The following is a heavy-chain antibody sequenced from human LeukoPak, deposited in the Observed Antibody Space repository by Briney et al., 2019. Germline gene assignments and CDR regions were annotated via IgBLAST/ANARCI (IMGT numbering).Heavy chain of an antibody. V-gene: IGHV3-23*01. CDR2: ISGSGGST. J-gene: IGHJ4*02. Sequence: GGSLRLSCAASGFTFSSYAMSWVRQAPGKGLEWVSAISGSGGSTYYADSVKGRFTISRDNAKNSLYLQMNSLRAEDTAVYYCARADYYDSSGYYYPYWGQGTLVTVSS. CDR1: GFTFSSYA. CDR3: ARADYYDSSGYYYPY. D-gene: IGHD3-22*01.